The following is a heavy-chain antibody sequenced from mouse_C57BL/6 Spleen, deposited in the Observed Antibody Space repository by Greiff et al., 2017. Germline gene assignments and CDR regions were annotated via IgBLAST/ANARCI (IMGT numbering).Heavy chain of an antibody. D-gene: IGHD2-2*01. Sequence: VHVKQSGAELVRPGASVKLSCTASGFTFKDDSMHWVKQRPEQGLEWIGWIDPENGDTEYAAKFQGKATITADTSSNTAYLQLSSLTSEDTAFYYCTKGLRRDDWGKGTTLTVSS. CDR3: TKGLRRDD. V-gene: IGHV14-4*01. CDR2: IDPENGDT. J-gene: IGHJ2*01. CDR1: GFTFKDDS.